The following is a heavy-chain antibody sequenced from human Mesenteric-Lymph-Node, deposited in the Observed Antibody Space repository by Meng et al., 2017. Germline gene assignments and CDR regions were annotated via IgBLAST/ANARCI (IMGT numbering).Heavy chain of an antibody. CDR2: AYYTTGTT. J-gene: IGHJ4*02. CDR3: ARDRTGSLRY. V-gene: IGHV4-59*12. CDR1: GGSIRNYY. Sequence: SETLSLTCTVSGGSIRNYYCNWVRQPPGKGLEWIGFAYYTTGTTNYNDSLQNRVTISVDTSKNQFSLKLSSVTAADTAVYYCARDRTGSLRYWGQGTLVTVSS. D-gene: IGHD3-10*01.